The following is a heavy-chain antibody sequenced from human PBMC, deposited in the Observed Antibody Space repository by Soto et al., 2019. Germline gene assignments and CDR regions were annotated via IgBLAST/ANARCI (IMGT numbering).Heavy chain of an antibody. J-gene: IGHJ4*02. V-gene: IGHV4-31*03. D-gene: IGHD4-17*01. Sequence: KTSETLSLTCTFSCGSISSGGYYWSWIRQHPGKGLEWIGYIYYSGSTYYNPSLKSRVTISVDTSKNQFSLKLSSVTAADTAVYYCASSYGDSMVDYWGQGTLVTVSS. CDR1: CGSISSGGYY. CDR3: ASSYGDSMVDY. CDR2: IYYSGST.